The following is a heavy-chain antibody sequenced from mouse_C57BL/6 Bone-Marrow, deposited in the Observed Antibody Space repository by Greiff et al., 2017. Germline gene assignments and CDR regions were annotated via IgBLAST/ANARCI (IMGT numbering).Heavy chain of an antibody. CDR3: TTYSNYYGMDY. D-gene: IGHD2-5*01. CDR1: GFNIKDDY. V-gene: IGHV14-4*01. J-gene: IGHJ4*01. CDR2: IDPENGDT. Sequence: EVKLQESGAELVRPGASVKLSCTASGFNIKDDYMHWVKQRPEQGLEWIGWIDPENGDTEYASKFQGKATITADTSSNTAYMQLSSLTSEDTAVEYCTTYSNYYGMDYWGQGTSVTVSS.